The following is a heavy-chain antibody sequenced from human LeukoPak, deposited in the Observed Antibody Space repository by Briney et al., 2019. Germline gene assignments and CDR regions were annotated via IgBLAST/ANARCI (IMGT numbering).Heavy chain of an antibody. D-gene: IGHD6-13*01. CDR3: AKGLPHSVRWYYFDY. V-gene: IGHV3-30*18. Sequence: GGSLRLSCAASGFTFSSYGMHWVRQAPGKGLEWVALISYDGGDQFYEDSVKGRFTISGDNSKNTLYLQMNSLRAEDTAVYYCAKGLPHSVRWYYFDYWGQGTLVTVSS. CDR1: GFTFSSYG. J-gene: IGHJ4*02. CDR2: ISYDGGDQ.